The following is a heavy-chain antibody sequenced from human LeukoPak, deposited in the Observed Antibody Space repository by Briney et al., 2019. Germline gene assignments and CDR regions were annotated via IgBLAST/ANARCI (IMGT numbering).Heavy chain of an antibody. D-gene: IGHD1-26*01. CDR2: ISAYNGNT. CDR1: GYTFTSYG. CDR3: ATDPTYSGSYYFDY. J-gene: IGHJ4*02. Sequence: ASVKVSCKASGYTFTSYGISWVRQAPGQGLEWMGWISAYNGNTNYAQKLQGRVTMTTDTSTSTAYMELSSLRSEDTAVYYCATDPTYSGSYYFDYWGQGTLVTVSS. V-gene: IGHV1-18*01.